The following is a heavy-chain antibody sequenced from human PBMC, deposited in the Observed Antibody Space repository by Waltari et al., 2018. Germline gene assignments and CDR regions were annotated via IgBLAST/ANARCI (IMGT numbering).Heavy chain of an antibody. CDR1: GGSISSYY. CDR2: IYYSGST. CDR3: ARGPVDYDSSGYFDY. J-gene: IGHJ4*02. V-gene: IGHV4-59*01. Sequence: QVQLQESGPGLVKPSETLSLTCTVSGGSISSYYWSWIRQPPGKGLEWIWYIYYSGSTNYNPSLKSRVTISVDTSKNQFSLKLSSVTAADTAVYYCARGPVDYDSSGYFDYWGQGTLVTVSS. D-gene: IGHD3-22*01.